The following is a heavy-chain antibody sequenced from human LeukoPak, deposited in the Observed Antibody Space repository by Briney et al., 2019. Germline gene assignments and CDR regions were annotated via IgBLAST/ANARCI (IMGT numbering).Heavy chain of an antibody. J-gene: IGHJ3*02. CDR1: GGSISSGDYY. V-gene: IGHV4-30-4*08. CDR3: AREAGYCSSTSCTDAFDI. D-gene: IGHD2-2*01. CDR2: IYYSGST. Sequence: SETLSLTCTVSGGSISSGDYYWSWIRQPPGKGLEWIGYIYYSGSTYYNPSLKSRVTISVDTSKNQFSLKLSSVTAADTAVYYCAREAGYCSSTSCTDAFDIWGQGTMVTVSS.